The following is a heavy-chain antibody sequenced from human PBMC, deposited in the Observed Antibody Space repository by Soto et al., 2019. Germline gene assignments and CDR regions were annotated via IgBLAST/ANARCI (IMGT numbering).Heavy chain of an antibody. J-gene: IGHJ4*02. CDR1: GITFSSYW. CDR2: VNSDGDYT. D-gene: IGHD3-16*02. Sequence: GGSLRLSCAAPGITFSSYWMHWVRQAPGRGLVWVSHVNSDGDYTSYADSVKGRFTISRDNAKNTLYLQMNSLGAEDAAVYYCAKGGRSHLDSWGQGTLVTVSS. CDR3: AKGGRSHLDS. V-gene: IGHV3-74*01.